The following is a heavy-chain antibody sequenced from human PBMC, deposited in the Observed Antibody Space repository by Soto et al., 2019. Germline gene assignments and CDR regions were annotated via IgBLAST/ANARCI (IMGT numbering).Heavy chain of an antibody. V-gene: IGHV3-66*01. D-gene: IGHD6-13*01. CDR3: ARAQVGYSSSSLSFDY. Sequence: GGSLRLSCAASGFTVSSNYMSWVRQAPGKGLEWVSVIYSGGSTYYADSVKGRFTISRDNSKNTLYLQMNSLRAEDTAVYYCARAQVGYSSSSLSFDYWGPGPLVTVAS. CDR1: GFTVSSNY. CDR2: IYSGGST. J-gene: IGHJ4*02.